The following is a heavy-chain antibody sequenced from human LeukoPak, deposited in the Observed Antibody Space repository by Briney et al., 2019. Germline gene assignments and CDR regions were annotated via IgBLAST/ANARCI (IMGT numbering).Heavy chain of an antibody. D-gene: IGHD5-12*01. CDR2: ISAYNGHT. CDR1: GYTFTSYG. V-gene: IGHV1-18*01. J-gene: IGHJ6*03. Sequence: GASVKVSCKASGYTFTSYGISWVRQAPGQGLEWMGWISAYNGHTNYAQKLQGRVTMTTDTSTSTAYMELRSLRSDDTAVYYCARAAWITYYYYMDVWGKGTTVTISS. CDR3: ARAAWITYYYYMDV.